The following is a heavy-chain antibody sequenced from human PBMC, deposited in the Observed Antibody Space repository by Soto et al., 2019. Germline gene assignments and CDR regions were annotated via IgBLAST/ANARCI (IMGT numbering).Heavy chain of an antibody. V-gene: IGHV3-30-3*01. Sequence: QVQLVESGGGVVQPGRSLRLSCAASGFTFSSYAMHWVRQAPGKGLEWVAVISYDGSNKYYADSVKGRFTISRDNSKNTLYLQMNSLRAEDTAVYYCARECCNHPIYYYYGMDVWGQGTTVTVSS. CDR2: ISYDGSNK. D-gene: IGHD2-8*01. J-gene: IGHJ6*02. CDR3: ARECCNHPIYYYYGMDV. CDR1: GFTFSSYA.